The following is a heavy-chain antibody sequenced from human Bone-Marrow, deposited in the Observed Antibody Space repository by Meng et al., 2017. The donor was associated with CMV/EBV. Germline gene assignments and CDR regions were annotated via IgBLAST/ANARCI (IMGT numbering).Heavy chain of an antibody. Sequence: GGSLRLSCAASGFTFKNYGLNWVRQAPGKGLEWVSAIGKNGVTTYYADSVKGRFTISRDNAKNSLYLQMNSLRAEDTAVYYCARDLEFLALDYWGQGRLVTVSS. CDR1: GFTFKNYG. D-gene: IGHD3-3*01. CDR2: IGKNGVTT. J-gene: IGHJ4*02. V-gene: IGHV3-21*06. CDR3: ARDLEFLALDY.